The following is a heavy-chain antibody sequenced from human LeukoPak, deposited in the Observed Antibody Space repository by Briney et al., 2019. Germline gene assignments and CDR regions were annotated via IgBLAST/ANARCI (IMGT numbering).Heavy chain of an antibody. Sequence: GGSLRLSCAASGFTFSSYGMHWVRQAPGKGLEWVAVIWYDGSNKYYADSVKGRFTISRDNSKNTLYLQMNSLSSEDTAVYYCAKSAGSYSGNWYFDHWGQGTLVTVSS. V-gene: IGHV3-30*02. CDR1: GFTFSSYG. CDR2: IWYDGSNK. CDR3: AKSAGSYSGNWYFDH. D-gene: IGHD1-1*01. J-gene: IGHJ4*02.